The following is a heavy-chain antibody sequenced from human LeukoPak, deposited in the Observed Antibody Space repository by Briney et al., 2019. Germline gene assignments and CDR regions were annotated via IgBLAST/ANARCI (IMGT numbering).Heavy chain of an antibody. CDR2: IYYSGST. J-gene: IGHJ4*02. V-gene: IGHV4-59*11. D-gene: IGHD3-22*01. CDR3: ARDPGYDSSGYYIDY. CDR1: GGSISSHY. Sequence: SETLSLTCTVSGGSISSHYRSWIRQPPGKGLEWIGYIYYSGSTNYNPSLKSRVTISVDTSKNQFSLKLSSVTAADTAVYYCARDPGYDSSGYYIDYWGQGTLVTVSS.